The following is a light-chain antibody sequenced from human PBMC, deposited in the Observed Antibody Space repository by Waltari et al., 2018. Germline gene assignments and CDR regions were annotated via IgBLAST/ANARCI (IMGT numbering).Light chain of an antibody. CDR3: CSYAGSAIWV. J-gene: IGLJ3*02. CDR1: SSDVGSYNL. CDR2: EDN. V-gene: IGLV2-23*01. Sequence: QSALTQPASVSGSPGQSITISCTGTSSDVGSYNLVSWYQQHPGKAPKLMLYEDNKRPSGVSNRFSVSKSGNTASLTISGLQAEDEADYYCCSYAGSAIWVFGGGTKLTVL.